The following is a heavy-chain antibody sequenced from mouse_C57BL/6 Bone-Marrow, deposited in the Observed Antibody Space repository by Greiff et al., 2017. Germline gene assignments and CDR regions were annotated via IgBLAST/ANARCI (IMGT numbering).Heavy chain of an antibody. D-gene: IGHD4-1*01. V-gene: IGHV1-55*01. J-gene: IGHJ2*01. Sequence: VQLQPGAELVKPGASVKMSCKASGYTFTSYWITWVKQRPGQGLEWIGDIYPGSGSTNYNEKFKSKATLTVDTSSSTAYMQLSSLTSEDSAVYYCARWELGLYWGQGTTLTVSS. CDR3: ARWELGLY. CDR1: GYTFTSYW. CDR2: IYPGSGST.